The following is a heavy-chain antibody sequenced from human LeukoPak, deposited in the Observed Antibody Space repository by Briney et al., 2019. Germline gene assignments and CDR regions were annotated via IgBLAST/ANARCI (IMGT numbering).Heavy chain of an antibody. CDR1: GFSFSSYA. Sequence: GGSLRLSCAASGFSFSSYAMNWVRQAPGKGLEWVSYIRSSSRTIYYADSVKGRFTISRDNAKNSLFLQMNSLRADDTAVYYCARDGSGRVPEMSAPDYWGQGTLVTVSS. CDR3: ARDGSGRVPEMSAPDY. D-gene: IGHD3-10*01. CDR2: IRSSSRTI. V-gene: IGHV3-48*01. J-gene: IGHJ4*02.